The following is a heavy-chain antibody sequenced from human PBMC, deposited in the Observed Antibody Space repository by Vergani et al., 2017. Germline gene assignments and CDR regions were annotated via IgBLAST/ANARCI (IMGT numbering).Heavy chain of an antibody. CDR3: GVIMVRSPRPDNWFDS. J-gene: IGHJ5*01. D-gene: IGHD3-10*01. CDR1: GYPISRGFY. CDR2: MFHTGEA. V-gene: IGHV4-38-2*02. Sequence: QIQLQESGPGLVKPSETLSLTFSVFGYPISRGFYWAWIRQTPEKGLEWIVGMFHTGEASNSPSLQSRVAFSMDTSKNQFSLQLTSVTAADTAVYFCGVIMVRSPRPDNWFDSWGRGTLVTVSS.